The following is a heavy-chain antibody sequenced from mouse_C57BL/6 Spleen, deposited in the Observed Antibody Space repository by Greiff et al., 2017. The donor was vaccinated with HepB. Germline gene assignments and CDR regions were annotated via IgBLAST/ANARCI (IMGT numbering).Heavy chain of an antibody. D-gene: IGHD2-4*01. V-gene: IGHV1-80*01. J-gene: IGHJ2*01. CDR3: ARDDYDGGTGY. CDR2: IYPGDGDT. CDR1: CYAFSSYW. Sequence: VQLQQSGAELVKPGASVKISCKASCYAFSSYWMNWVKQRPGKGLEWIGQIYPGDGDTNYNGKFKGKATLTADKSSSTAYMQLSSLTSEDSAVYFCARDDYDGGTGYWGQGTTLTVSS.